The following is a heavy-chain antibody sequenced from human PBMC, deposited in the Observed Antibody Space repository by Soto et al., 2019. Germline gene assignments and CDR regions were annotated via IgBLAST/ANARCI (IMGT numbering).Heavy chain of an antibody. CDR2: ISSNGGST. V-gene: IGHV3-64*01. Sequence: GGSLRLSCAASGFTFSSYAMHWVRQAPGKGLEYVSAISSNGGSTYYANSVKGRFTISRDNSKNTLYLQMGSLGAEDMAVYYCARVGGNDAFDIWGQGTMVTVSS. J-gene: IGHJ3*02. CDR3: ARVGGNDAFDI. CDR1: GFTFSSYA.